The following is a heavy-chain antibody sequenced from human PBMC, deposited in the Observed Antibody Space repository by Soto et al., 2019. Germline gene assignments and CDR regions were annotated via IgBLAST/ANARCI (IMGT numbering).Heavy chain of an antibody. D-gene: IGHD1-7*01. CDR1: GFTFSSYG. V-gene: IGHV3-23*01. CDR3: AKDRRAGGNYGFYSDF. CDR2: SSATGART. Sequence: AGGSLRLSCAASGFTFSSYGMTWVRQAPGKGLEWVSFSSATGARTYYADSVKGRFTISRDNSKNTLYPQMTSLRADDTAVYYCAKDRRAGGNYGFYSDFWGQGALVTVSS. J-gene: IGHJ4*02.